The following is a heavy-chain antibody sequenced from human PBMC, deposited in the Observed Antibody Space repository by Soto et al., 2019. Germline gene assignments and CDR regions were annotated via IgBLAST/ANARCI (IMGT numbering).Heavy chain of an antibody. J-gene: IGHJ5*02. CDR3: ARLYGSGMGGFGL. V-gene: IGHV4-39*01. D-gene: IGHD3-10*01. CDR2: ISYSGST. Sequence: QLQLQESGPGLVKPSETLSLTCTVSATSITTTNYYWGWIRQPPGKGLEWIGSISYSGSTFYHPSLKSRVTISVDTSKNQFSLELGSVTAADTALYYCARLYGSGMGGFGLWGQGTLVTVSS. CDR1: ATSITTTNYY.